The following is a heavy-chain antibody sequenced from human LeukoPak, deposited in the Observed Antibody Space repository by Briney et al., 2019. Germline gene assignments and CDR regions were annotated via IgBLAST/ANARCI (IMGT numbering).Heavy chain of an antibody. V-gene: IGHV3-11*01. D-gene: IGHD5-12*01. CDR2: ISTSGSSI. CDR1: GFTFSDYY. CDR3: AGARGYSGYAVYFDY. Sequence: GGSLRLSCAASGFTFSDYYMSWIRQAPGKGLEWLSYISTSGSSIYYADSVKGRFTISRDNAKNSLYLQMNSLRAEDRAVYYCAGARGYSGYAVYFDYWGQGTLVTVSS. J-gene: IGHJ4*02.